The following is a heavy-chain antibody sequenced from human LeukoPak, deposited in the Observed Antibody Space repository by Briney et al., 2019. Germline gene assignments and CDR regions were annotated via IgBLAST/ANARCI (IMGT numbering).Heavy chain of an antibody. J-gene: IGHJ4*02. CDR2: INSDGSST. Sequence: GGSLRLSCAASGFTFSSYWMHWVRQAPGKGLVWVSRINSDGSSTSYADSVKGRFTISRDNAKNTLYLQMNSLRAEDTAVYYCARGPPYYYDSSHVDYWGQGTLVTVSS. CDR1: GFTFSSYW. D-gene: IGHD3-22*01. V-gene: IGHV3-74*01. CDR3: ARGPPYYYDSSHVDY.